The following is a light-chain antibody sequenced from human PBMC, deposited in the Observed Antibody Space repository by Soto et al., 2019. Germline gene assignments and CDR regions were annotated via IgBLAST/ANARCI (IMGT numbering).Light chain of an antibody. Sequence: IVLTHSPGTLSLSPWERATLSCRASQSVSNNYLAWYQQKPGQAPRLLIYGASNRATGIPARFSGSGSGTEFTLTISSLQSEDFAVYYCQQYNNWPDTFGQGTKVDIK. CDR3: QQYNNWPDT. J-gene: IGKJ1*01. V-gene: IGKV3D-15*01. CDR1: QSVSNN. CDR2: GAS.